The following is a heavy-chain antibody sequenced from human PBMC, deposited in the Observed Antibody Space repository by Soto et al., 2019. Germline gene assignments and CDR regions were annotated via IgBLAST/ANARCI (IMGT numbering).Heavy chain of an antibody. Sequence: PSETLSLTCTVSGGSISSGGYYWSWIRQHPGKGLEWIGYIYYSGSTYYNPSLKSRVTISVDTSKNQFSLKLSSVTAADTAVYYCARGAVVRALHFDYWGQGTLVTVSS. CDR1: GGSISSGGYY. J-gene: IGHJ4*02. CDR3: ARGAVVRALHFDY. V-gene: IGHV4-31*03. D-gene: IGHD2-15*01. CDR2: IYYSGST.